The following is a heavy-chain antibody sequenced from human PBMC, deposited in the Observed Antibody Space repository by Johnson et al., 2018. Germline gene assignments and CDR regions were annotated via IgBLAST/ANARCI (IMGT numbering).Heavy chain of an antibody. Sequence: QVQLQESGPGLVKPSETLSLICPVSGGSMNSSSYYWGWIRQPPGKGLEWIGSIPYGGSTYYNTSLTSRVTVSVDTSKNQFSLKMSSLTAADTAMYYCAREGGYNYGPYYFDYWGQGTLVTVSS. CDR2: IPYGGST. D-gene: IGHD5-18*01. CDR3: AREGGYNYGPYYFDY. V-gene: IGHV4-39*07. CDR1: GGSMNSSSYY. J-gene: IGHJ4*02.